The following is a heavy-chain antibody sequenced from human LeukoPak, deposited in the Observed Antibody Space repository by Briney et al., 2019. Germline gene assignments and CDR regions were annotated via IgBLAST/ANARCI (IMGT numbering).Heavy chain of an antibody. CDR3: ARVEAAPRGNWFDP. V-gene: IGHV4-30-4*01. Sequence: SETLSHTCTVSSGSITRGDYYWSWIRQPPGKDLEWIGYIYCTGTTFYNPSLKSRVIISADTSKNQFSLNLSSVTAADTAVYYCARVEAAPRGNWFDPWGQGTLVTVSS. CDR2: IYCTGTT. CDR1: SGSITRGDYY. D-gene: IGHD6-25*01. J-gene: IGHJ5*02.